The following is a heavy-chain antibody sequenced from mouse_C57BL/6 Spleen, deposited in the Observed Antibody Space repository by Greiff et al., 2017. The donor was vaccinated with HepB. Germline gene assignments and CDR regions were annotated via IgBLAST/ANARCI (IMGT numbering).Heavy chain of an antibody. CDR3: ARNYGSPFAY. D-gene: IGHD1-1*01. Sequence: EVQGVESGGGLVKPGGSLKLSCAASGFTFSDYGMHWVRQAPEKGLEWVAYISSGSSTIYYADTVKGRFTISRDNAKNTLFLQMTSLRSEDTAMYYCARNYGSPFAYWGQGTLVTVSA. V-gene: IGHV5-17*01. CDR2: ISSGSSTI. J-gene: IGHJ3*01. CDR1: GFTFSDYG.